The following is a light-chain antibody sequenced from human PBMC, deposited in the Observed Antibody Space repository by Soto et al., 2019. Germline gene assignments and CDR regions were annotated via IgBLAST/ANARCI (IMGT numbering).Light chain of an antibody. CDR3: SSYTSSSINWV. V-gene: IGLV2-14*01. Sequence: QSALTQPASVSGSPGQSITISCTGTSSDVGGYNYVSWYQQHPGKAPKLMIYDVSNRPSGVSNRFSCSKSGNTASLTISGLQAEDEADYYCSSYTSSSINWVFGESTKLTVL. J-gene: IGLJ3*02. CDR2: DVS. CDR1: SSDVGGYNY.